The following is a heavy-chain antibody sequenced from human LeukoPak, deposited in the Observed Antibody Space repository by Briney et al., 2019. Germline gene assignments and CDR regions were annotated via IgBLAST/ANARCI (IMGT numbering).Heavy chain of an antibody. Sequence: GGSLRLSCAAFGFTFSTYPMGWVRQAPGKGLQWVSGISSSGRNTYYADSVKGRFTISRDNSNNRLYLQMNSLRAEDTAVYYRAKDLVGSVPDYFDYWGQGSLVTVSS. CDR3: AKDLVGSVPDYFDY. V-gene: IGHV3-23*01. J-gene: IGHJ4*02. D-gene: IGHD3-9*01. CDR1: GFTFSTYP. CDR2: ISSSGRNT.